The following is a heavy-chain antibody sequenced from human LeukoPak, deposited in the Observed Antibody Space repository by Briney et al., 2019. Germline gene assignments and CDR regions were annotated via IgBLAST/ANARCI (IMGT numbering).Heavy chain of an antibody. D-gene: IGHD2-2*02. J-gene: IGHJ4*02. CDR2: IKQDGSEK. V-gene: IGHV3-7*03. CDR1: GFTFSSYW. Sequence: GGSLRLSCAASGFTFSSYWMSWVRQAPGKGLEWVANIKQDGSEKYYVDSVKGRFTISRDNAKNSLYLQMNSLRAEDTAVYYCARLWGYCSSTSCYKWGQGTLVTVSS. CDR3: ARLWGYCSSTSCYK.